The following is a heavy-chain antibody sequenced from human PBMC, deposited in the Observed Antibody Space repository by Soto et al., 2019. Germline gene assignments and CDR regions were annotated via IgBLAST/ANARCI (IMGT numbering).Heavy chain of an antibody. Sequence: QVQLVESGGGVVQPGRSLRLSCAASGFTFSSYGMHWVRQAPGKGLEWVAVIWYDGSNKYYADSVKGRFTISRDNSKNTLSLQMNSLRAEDTAVYYCARDNPSKVRGVRAFDIWGQGTMVTVSS. CDR2: IWYDGSNK. CDR3: ARDNPSKVRGVRAFDI. V-gene: IGHV3-33*01. D-gene: IGHD3-10*01. J-gene: IGHJ3*02. CDR1: GFTFSSYG.